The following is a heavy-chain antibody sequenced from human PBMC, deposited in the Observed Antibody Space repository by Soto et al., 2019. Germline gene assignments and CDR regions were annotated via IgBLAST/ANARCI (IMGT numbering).Heavy chain of an antibody. CDR2: IYNSGST. CDR3: AREITGFAVDYYYSMDV. Sequence: QVQLQESGPGLVKPSQTLSLTCTVSGGSVSSADYYWSWIRQPPGKGLEWLGYIYNSGSTYYNPSLKSRVTTSVDTSKNHFSLKLTSVTAVDTAVYYCAREITGFAVDYYYSMDVWGQGTTVTVSS. D-gene: IGHD3-16*01. J-gene: IGHJ6*02. CDR1: GGSVSSADYY. V-gene: IGHV4-30-4*01.